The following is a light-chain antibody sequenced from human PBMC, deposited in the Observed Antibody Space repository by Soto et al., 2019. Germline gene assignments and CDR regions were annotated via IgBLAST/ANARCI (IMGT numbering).Light chain of an antibody. Sequence: DIVMTQSPLSLPVTPGEPASISCRSSQSLLHSNGYNYLDWYLQKPGQSPQLLIYLGSNRASGVPERVSGSGSGTDFTLKISRVEAEDVGVYYCMQALQTPLYTFGQGTTLEIK. J-gene: IGKJ2*01. CDR3: MQALQTPLYT. V-gene: IGKV2-28*01. CDR1: QSLLHSNGYNY. CDR2: LGS.